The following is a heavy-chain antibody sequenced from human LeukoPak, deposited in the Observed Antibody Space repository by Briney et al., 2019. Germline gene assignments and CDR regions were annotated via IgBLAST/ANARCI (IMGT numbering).Heavy chain of an antibody. V-gene: IGHV4-59*01. CDR3: ARAKYSSSWYYGYGMDV. CDR1: GGSISSYY. Sequence: SETLSLTCTVSGGSISSYYWSWIRQPPGKGLEWIGYIYYSGSTNYNPSLKSRVTISVDTSKNQFSLKLSSVTAADTAVYYCARAKYSSSWYYGYGMDVWAKGPRSPSP. J-gene: IGHJ6*02. CDR2: IYYSGST. D-gene: IGHD6-13*01.